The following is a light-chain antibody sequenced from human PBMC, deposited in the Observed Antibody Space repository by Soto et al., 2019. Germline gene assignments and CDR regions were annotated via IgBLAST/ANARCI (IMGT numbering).Light chain of an antibody. J-gene: IGKJ4*01. CDR1: QSLLHSNGYNY. CDR2: LGS. V-gene: IGKV2-28*01. Sequence: DIVMTQSPLSLPVTPGEPASISCTSSQSLLHSNGYNYLDWYLQKPGQSPQLLIYLGSNRASGVPDRFSGSGSGTDFTLRISRVEAEDIGVYYRMQALQTLTFGGGTKVDIK. CDR3: MQALQTLT.